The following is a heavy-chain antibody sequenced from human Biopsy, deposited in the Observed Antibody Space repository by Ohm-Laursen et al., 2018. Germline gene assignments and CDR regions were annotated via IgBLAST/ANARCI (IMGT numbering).Heavy chain of an antibody. J-gene: IGHJ4*02. D-gene: IGHD7-27*01. Sequence: SLRLSCAASGFTFSNSGMHWVRQAPGKGLEWVAAISYDGSKTDYGDSVKGRLNISRDNSRDTLYLQMSSLRAEDTAVFYCAKDLRNNNWGVENWGQGTLVTVSS. CDR1: GFTFSNSG. V-gene: IGHV3-30*18. CDR3: AKDLRNNNWGVEN. CDR2: ISYDGSKT.